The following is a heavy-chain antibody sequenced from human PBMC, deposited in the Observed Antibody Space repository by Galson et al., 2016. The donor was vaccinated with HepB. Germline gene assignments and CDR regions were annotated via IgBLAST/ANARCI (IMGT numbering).Heavy chain of an antibody. J-gene: IGHJ6*02. V-gene: IGHV3-30-3*01. CDR3: ARKELYYYYYGMDV. D-gene: IGHD1-7*01. CDR2: ISYDGSNK. CDR1: GFTFSSYA. Sequence: SLRLSCAASGFTFSSYAMHWVRQAPGKGLEWVAVISYDGSNKYYADSVKGRFTISRDNSKNTLYLQMNSLRAEDTAVYYCARKELYYYYYGMDVWCQGTTVTVSS.